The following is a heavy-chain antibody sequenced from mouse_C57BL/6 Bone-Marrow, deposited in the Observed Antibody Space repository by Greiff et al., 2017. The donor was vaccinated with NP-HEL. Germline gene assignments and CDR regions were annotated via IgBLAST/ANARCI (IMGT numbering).Heavy chain of an antibody. Sequence: EVQLVESEGGLVQPGSSMKLSCTASGFTFSDYYMAWVRQVPEKGLEWVANINYDGSSTYYLDSLKSRFIISRDNAKNILYLQMSSLKSEDTATYYCARGGGNYDFDYWGQGTTLTVSS. J-gene: IGHJ2*01. CDR2: INYDGSST. V-gene: IGHV5-16*01. CDR1: GFTFSDYY. CDR3: ARGGGNYDFDY. D-gene: IGHD2-1*01.